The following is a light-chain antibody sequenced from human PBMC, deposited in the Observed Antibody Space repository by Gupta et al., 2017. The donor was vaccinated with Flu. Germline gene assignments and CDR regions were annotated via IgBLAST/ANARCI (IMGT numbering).Light chain of an antibody. J-gene: IGKJ5*01. CDR2: GAS. Sequence: EIVMTQSPATLSVSPGERATLSCRASQSVSSNLAWYQQKHGQAPRLLIYGASTRATGIPARFSGSGSGTEFTLTISSLQSEDVAVDYCQQYNNWPPKITFGQGTRLEIK. CDR1: QSVSSN. CDR3: QQYNNWPPKIT. V-gene: IGKV3-15*01.